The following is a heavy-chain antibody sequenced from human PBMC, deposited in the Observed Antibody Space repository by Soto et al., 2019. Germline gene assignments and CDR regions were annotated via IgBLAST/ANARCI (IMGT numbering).Heavy chain of an antibody. J-gene: IGHJ4*02. V-gene: IGHV3-23*01. D-gene: IGHD2-21*01. CDR1: GFTFSSYA. CDR2: ISGSGGST. Sequence: GGSLRLSCAASGFTFSSYAMNWVRQAPGKGLEWVSVISGSGGSTYYADSVKGRFTISRDNSKNTLYLQMNSLRAEDTAVYYCTTEIGRQVVYWGQGALVTVSS. CDR3: TTEIGRQVVY.